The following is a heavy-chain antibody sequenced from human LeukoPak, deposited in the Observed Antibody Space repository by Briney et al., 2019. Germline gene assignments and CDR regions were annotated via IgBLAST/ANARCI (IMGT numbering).Heavy chain of an antibody. Sequence: GGSLRLSCAASGFTFSSYWMSWVRQAPGKGLEWVANIKQDGSEKYYVDSVKGRFTISRDNAKNSLYLQMNSLRAEDTAVYYCARFGDSGYDPFDYWGQGTLVTVSS. V-gene: IGHV3-7*01. D-gene: IGHD5-12*01. CDR2: IKQDGSEK. J-gene: IGHJ4*02. CDR3: ARFGDSGYDPFDY. CDR1: GFTFSSYW.